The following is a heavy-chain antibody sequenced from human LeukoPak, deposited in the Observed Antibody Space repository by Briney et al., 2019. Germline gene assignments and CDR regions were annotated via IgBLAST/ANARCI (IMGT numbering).Heavy chain of an antibody. D-gene: IGHD3-10*01. CDR3: ARVWGKLWFGELLDY. CDR2: INPNSGGT. V-gene: IGHV1-2*02. CDR1: GYTFTGYY. J-gene: IGHJ4*02. Sequence: GASVKVSCKASGYTFTGYYMHWVRQDPGQGLEWMVWINPNSGGTNYAQKFQGRVTMTRDTSISTTYMELSRLRSDDTAVYYCARVWGKLWFGELLDYWGQGTLVTVSS.